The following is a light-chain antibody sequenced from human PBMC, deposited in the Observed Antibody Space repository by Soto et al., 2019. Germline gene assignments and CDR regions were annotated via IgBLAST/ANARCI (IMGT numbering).Light chain of an antibody. CDR2: DAS. J-gene: IGKJ1*01. CDR3: QQRSNWPPTWT. V-gene: IGKV3-11*01. Sequence: IVLTQSPATLSLSPLEISTLSCRASQSVSSYLAWYQQKPGQAPRLLIYDASNRATGIPARFSGSGSGTDFTLTISSLEPEDFAVYYCQQRSNWPPTWTFGQGTKVDIK. CDR1: QSVSSY.